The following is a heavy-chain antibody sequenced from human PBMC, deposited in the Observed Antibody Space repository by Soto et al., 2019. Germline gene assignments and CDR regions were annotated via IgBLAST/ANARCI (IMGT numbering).Heavy chain of an antibody. D-gene: IGHD3-3*01. CDR1: GFTFSSYS. CDR3: ARSSSKTYDFWSGYLNWFDP. CDR2: ISSSSSYI. Sequence: GGSLRLSCAASGFTFSSYSMNWVRQAPGKGLEWVSSISSSSSYIYYADSVKGRFTISRDNAKNSLYLQMNSLRAEDTAVYYCARSSSKTYDFWSGYLNWFDPWGQGTLVTVSS. V-gene: IGHV3-21*01. J-gene: IGHJ5*02.